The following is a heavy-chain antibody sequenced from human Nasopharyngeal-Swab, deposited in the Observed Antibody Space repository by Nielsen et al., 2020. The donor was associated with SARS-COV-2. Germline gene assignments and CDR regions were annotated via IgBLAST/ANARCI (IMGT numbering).Heavy chain of an antibody. CDR3: ARGKAFRPTAMSGYQDY. D-gene: IGHD2-2*01. J-gene: IGHJ4*02. CDR2: ISAYNGNT. CDR1: GYTFTSYG. V-gene: IGHV1-18*04. Sequence: ASVQVSCKASGYTFTSYGISWVRQAPGQGLEWMGWISAYNGNTNYAQNLQGRVTMTTDTSTSKAYMELRSLRSDDTAVYYCARGKAFRPTAMSGYQDYWGQGTLVTVSS.